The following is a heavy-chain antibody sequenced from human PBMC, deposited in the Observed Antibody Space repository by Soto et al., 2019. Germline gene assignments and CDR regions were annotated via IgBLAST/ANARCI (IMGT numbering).Heavy chain of an antibody. CDR1: GFTFSSYA. V-gene: IGHV3-48*04. D-gene: IGHD3-16*01. CDR2: ISSSGSSI. J-gene: IGHJ4*02. CDR3: ARGSTKRDYIWGSYGPDY. Sequence: PGGSLRLSCAASGFTFSSYAMSWVRQAPGKGLEWVSDISSSGSSIYYADSVKGRFTISRDNAKNSLYLQMNSLRAEDTAVYYCARGSTKRDYIWGSYGPDYWGQGTQVTISS.